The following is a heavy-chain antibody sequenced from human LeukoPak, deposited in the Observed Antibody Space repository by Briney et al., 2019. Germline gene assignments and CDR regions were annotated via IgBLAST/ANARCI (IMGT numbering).Heavy chain of an antibody. CDR2: FDPEDGET. CDR1: GGTFSSYA. J-gene: IGHJ4*02. D-gene: IGHD2-8*01. CDR3: ATGHYANDY. V-gene: IGHV1-24*01. Sequence: ASVKVSCKASGGTFSSYAISWVRQAPGKGLEWMGGFDPEDGETIYAQKFQGRVTMTEDTSTDTAYMELSSLRSEDTAVYYCATGHYANDYWGQGTLVTVSS.